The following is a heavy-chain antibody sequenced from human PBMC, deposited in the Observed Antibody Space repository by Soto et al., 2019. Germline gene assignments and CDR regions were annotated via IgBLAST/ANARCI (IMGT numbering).Heavy chain of an antibody. D-gene: IGHD1-1*01. J-gene: IGHJ6*02. Sequence: GASVKVSCKASGGTFSSYAISWVRQAPGQGLEWMGGIIPIFGTANYAQKFQGRVTITADESTSTAYMELSSLRSEDTAVYYCARDGGTTGTPSVDWIVAYYYYGMDFWGQGTMVTVSS. CDR3: ARDGGTTGTPSVDWIVAYYYYGMDF. CDR2: IIPIFGTA. V-gene: IGHV1-69*13. CDR1: GGTFSSYA.